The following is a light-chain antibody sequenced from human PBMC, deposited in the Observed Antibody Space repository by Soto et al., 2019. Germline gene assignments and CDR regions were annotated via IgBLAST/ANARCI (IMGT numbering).Light chain of an antibody. J-gene: IGLJ1*01. CDR1: SRSLGSYNL. CDR2: EVS. V-gene: IGLV2-23*02. CDR3: CSYAGSSTPLI. Sequence: SALPQPAPVSWAAGGSSPISCTRTSRSLGSYNLVSWYQQHPGKAPTLMIYEVSKRPSGVSNRFSGSKSGNTASLTISGLQAEDEADYYCCSYAGSSTPLIFGTGTKVTVL.